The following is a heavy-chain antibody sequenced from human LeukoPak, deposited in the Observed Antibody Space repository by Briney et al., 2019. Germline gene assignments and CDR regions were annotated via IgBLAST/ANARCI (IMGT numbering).Heavy chain of an antibody. CDR1: GYTFTGYY. CDR2: INPNSGGI. CDR3: ARATNTDPYGMDV. D-gene: IGHD1-1*01. J-gene: IGHJ6*02. V-gene: IGHV1-2*02. Sequence: VASVKVSCKASGYTFTGYYMHWVRQAPGQGLEWMGWINPNSGGINYAQKFQGRVTMTRDTSISTAYMELSRLRSDDTAVYYCARATNTDPYGMDVWGQGTTVTVSS.